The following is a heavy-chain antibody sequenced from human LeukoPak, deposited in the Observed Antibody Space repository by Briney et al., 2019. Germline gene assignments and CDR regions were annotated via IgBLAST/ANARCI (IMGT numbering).Heavy chain of an antibody. CDR3: ARGGSGWSAPDY. Sequence: GGSLRLSCAASGSTVSSKYMSWARQAPGKGLEWVSVIYSDGSTYYADSVKGRFTISRDRSKNTLHLQMNSLRAEDTAVYYCARGGSGWSAPDYWGQGTLVTVSS. CDR2: IYSDGST. J-gene: IGHJ4*02. CDR1: GSTVSSKY. D-gene: IGHD6-19*01. V-gene: IGHV3-66*02.